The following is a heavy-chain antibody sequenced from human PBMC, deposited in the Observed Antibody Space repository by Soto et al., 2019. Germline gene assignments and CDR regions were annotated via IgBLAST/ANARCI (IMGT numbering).Heavy chain of an antibody. V-gene: IGHV4-34*01. J-gene: IGHJ4*02. Sequence: SETRSLSCAVYGGSFSGYYWSWIRQPPGKGLEWIGEINHSGSTNYNPSLKSRVTISVDTSKNQFSLKLSSVTAADTAVYYCGRGRGLLLWFGEFPLGYWGQGTLVT. D-gene: IGHD3-10*01. CDR3: GRGRGLLLWFGEFPLGY. CDR1: GGSFSGYY. CDR2: INHSGST.